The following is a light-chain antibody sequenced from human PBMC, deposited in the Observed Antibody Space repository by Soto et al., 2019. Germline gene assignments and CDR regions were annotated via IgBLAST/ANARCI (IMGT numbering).Light chain of an antibody. Sequence: QSVLTQPPSASGTPGQRVTISCSGSSSNIASNTVNWYQQLPGTAPKLLIYSNNQRPSGVPDRFSGSKSGTSASLAISGLQSEYEADYYCTACDDSLNGYVFGTGTKVT. CDR2: SNN. CDR1: SSNIASNT. J-gene: IGLJ1*01. CDR3: TACDDSLNGYV. V-gene: IGLV1-44*01.